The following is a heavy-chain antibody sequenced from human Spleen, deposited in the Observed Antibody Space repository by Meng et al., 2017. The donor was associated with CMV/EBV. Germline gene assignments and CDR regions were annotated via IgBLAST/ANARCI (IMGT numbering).Heavy chain of an antibody. CDR3: AKDIGEVVIDAFDV. CDR1: GFTFEDYA. CDR2: ISWNSNSI. Sequence: SLKISCAASGFTFEDYAMHWVRQVPGKGLEWVSGISWNSNSIGYADSVKGRFIISRDNAKKSLYLQMNSLIAEDTAFYYCAKDIGEVVIDAFDVWGQGTMVTVSS. V-gene: IGHV3-9*01. J-gene: IGHJ3*01.